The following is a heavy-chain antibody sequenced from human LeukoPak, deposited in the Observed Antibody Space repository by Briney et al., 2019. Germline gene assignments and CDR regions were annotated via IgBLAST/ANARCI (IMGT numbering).Heavy chain of an antibody. CDR2: INPNSGGT. J-gene: IGHJ4*02. CDR3: ARVELAYCGGDCYPLFDY. D-gene: IGHD2-21*02. Sequence: ASVKVSCKASGYTFTGYYTHWVRQAPGQGLEWMGWINPNSGGTNYAQKFQGRVTMTRDTSISTAYMELSRLRSDDTAVYYCARVELAYCGGDCYPLFDYWGQGTLVTVSS. V-gene: IGHV1-2*02. CDR1: GYTFTGYY.